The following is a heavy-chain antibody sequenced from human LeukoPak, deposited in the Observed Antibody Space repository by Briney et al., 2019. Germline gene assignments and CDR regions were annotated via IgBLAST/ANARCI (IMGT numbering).Heavy chain of an antibody. Sequence: GVLRLSGTASGFIFSDYGMHWVRQAPGRRPECVAFLRSDGSNIYYGDSVRGRFTISRDNSKSTVYLQMSSLRADDTAVYYCARESYWFDPWGQGTLVTVSS. J-gene: IGHJ5*02. CDR3: ARESYWFDP. CDR1: GFIFSDYG. V-gene: IGHV3-30*02. CDR2: LRSDGSNI.